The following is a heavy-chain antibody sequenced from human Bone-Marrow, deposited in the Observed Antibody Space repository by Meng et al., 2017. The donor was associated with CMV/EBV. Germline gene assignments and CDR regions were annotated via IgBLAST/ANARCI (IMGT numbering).Heavy chain of an antibody. Sequence: ASVKVSCKASGYTFTGYYIHWVRQAPGQGLEWMGWINPNSGGTNYAQKFQGRVTMTRDTSISTAYMELSRLRSDDTAVYYCARPPRGGLLGGMDVWGQGTTVTVSS. J-gene: IGHJ6*02. CDR1: GYTFTGYY. CDR3: ARPPRGGLLGGMDV. CDR2: INPNSGGT. D-gene: IGHD3-16*01. V-gene: IGHV1-2*02.